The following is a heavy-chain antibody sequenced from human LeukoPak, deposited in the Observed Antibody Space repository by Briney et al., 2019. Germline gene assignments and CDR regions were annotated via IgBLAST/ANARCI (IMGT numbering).Heavy chain of an antibody. CDR3: AVRPTYYYDSSGYPPFDI. V-gene: IGHV4-30-4*01. CDR2: IYYSGST. J-gene: IGHJ3*02. CDR1: GGSLSSGDYY. Sequence: SQTLSLTCTVSGGSLSSGDYYWSWIRQPPGKGLEWIGYIYYSGSTYYNLSLKSRVTISVDTSKNQFSLKLSSVTAADTAVYYCAVRPTYYYDSSGYPPFDIWGQGTMVTVSS. D-gene: IGHD3-22*01.